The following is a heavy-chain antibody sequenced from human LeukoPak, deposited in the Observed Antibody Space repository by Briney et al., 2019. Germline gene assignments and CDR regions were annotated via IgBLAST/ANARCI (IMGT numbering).Heavy chain of an antibody. CDR3: ARDTQYYDILTGYLYYYYMDV. D-gene: IGHD3-9*01. V-gene: IGHV4-34*01. CDR1: GGSFSGYY. CDR2: INHSGST. J-gene: IGHJ6*03. Sequence: SETLSLTCAVYGGSFSGYYWSWIRQPPGKGLEWIGEINHSGSTNYNPSLKSRVTISVDTSKNQFSLKLSSVTAADTAVYYCARDTQYYDILTGYLYYYYMDVWGKGTTVTISS.